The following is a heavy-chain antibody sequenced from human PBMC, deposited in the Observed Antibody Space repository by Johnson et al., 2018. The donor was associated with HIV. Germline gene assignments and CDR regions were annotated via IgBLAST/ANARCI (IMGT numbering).Heavy chain of an antibody. D-gene: IGHD6-13*01. CDR3: ARDRRQQLVPGGAFDI. J-gene: IGHJ3*02. V-gene: IGHV3-9*01. CDR2: ISWNSGSI. CDR1: GFIFDDYA. Sequence: ELRLVESGGGLVQPGRSLTLSCAASGFIFDDYAMHWVRQAPGKGLEWVSGISWNSGSIGYADSVKGRFTISRDNAKNSLYLQMNSLRAEDTAVYYCARDRRQQLVPGGAFDIWGQGTMVTVSS.